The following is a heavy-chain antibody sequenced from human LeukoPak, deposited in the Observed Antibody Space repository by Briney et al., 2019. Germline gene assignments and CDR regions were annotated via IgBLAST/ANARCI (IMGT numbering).Heavy chain of an antibody. CDR2: INSDGSST. D-gene: IGHD3-16*02. Sequence: GGSLRLSCAASGFTFSSYWMHWVRHAPGKGLVWVSRINSDGSSTSYADSVKGRFTISRDNAKNTLYLQMDSLRAEDTAVYYCARANYDYVWGSYRSYYFDYWGQGTLVTVSS. CDR1: GFTFSSYW. CDR3: ARANYDYVWGSYRSYYFDY. V-gene: IGHV3-74*01. J-gene: IGHJ4*02.